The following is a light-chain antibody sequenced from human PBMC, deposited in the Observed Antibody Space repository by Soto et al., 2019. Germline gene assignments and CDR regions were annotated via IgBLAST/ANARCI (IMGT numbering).Light chain of an antibody. CDR1: QSVSVN. CDR2: GVS. J-gene: IGKJ3*01. V-gene: IGKV3-15*01. Sequence: EIVMTQSPGTLSVSPGARAPLSCRASQSVSVNLAWYQQKPGQAPRLLIYGVSTRATGIPARFSGSESGTEFTLTISSLQSEDFAVYYCQQYNDWPFTFGPGTKVDI. CDR3: QQYNDWPFT.